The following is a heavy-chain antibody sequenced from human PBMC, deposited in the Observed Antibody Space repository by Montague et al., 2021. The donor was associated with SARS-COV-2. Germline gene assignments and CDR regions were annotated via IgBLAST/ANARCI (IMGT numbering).Heavy chain of an antibody. J-gene: IGHJ4*02. CDR1: GGSINNYY. V-gene: IGHV4-59*01. Sequence: SETLSLTCTVSGGSINNYYWGWIRQPPGKALEYIAYISEIGSTHCNSALKSRVTISVDPSRNQFYLDVNSVTAADTAVYYCARLQGGRRLMDYWGQGTLVTVPS. D-gene: IGHD5-12*01. CDR2: ISEIGST. CDR3: ARLQGGRRLMDY.